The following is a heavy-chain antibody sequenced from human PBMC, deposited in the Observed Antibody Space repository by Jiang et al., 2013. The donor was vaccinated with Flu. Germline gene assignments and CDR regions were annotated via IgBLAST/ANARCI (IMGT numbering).Heavy chain of an antibody. Sequence: SGAEVKKPGASVKVSCKASGYTFTDFGISWVRQAPGQGLEWLGWISVNNGNTNYANSIQKLQGRVTITADTSTSTVYMELRSLRSDDTAVYYCARAIGDSSIPPYYYYGMDVWAQGTTVTVSS. CDR1: GYTFTDFG. CDR3: ARAIGDSSIPPYYYYGMDV. J-gene: IGHJ6*02. D-gene: IGHD4-11*01. V-gene: IGHV1-18*01. CDR2: ISVNNGNT.